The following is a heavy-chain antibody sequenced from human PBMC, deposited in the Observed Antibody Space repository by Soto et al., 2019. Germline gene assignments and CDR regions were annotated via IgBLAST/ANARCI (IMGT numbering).Heavy chain of an antibody. CDR1: GFTFSTYT. CDR3: ARGPLYYFDY. Sequence: EVQLVESGGGLVKPGGSLRLSGAASGFTFSTYTMNGVRRAPGKGMEWVTSISSRSTNIFYADSVKSRFTISRDNAKKSLYLLMNSLRAEDTAMYYCARGPLYYFDYWGQGSLVTVSS. V-gene: IGHV3-21*01. CDR2: ISSRSTNI. J-gene: IGHJ4*02.